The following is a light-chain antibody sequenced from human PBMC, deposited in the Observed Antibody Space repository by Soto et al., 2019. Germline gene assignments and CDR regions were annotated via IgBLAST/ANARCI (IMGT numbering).Light chain of an antibody. CDR3: GTWDSLLSAVV. CDR1: SSNIGNNY. CDR2: DNN. V-gene: IGLV1-51*01. Sequence: QSVLTQPPSVSAAPGQKVTISCSGSSSNIGNNYVSWYQHFPGTAPKLLIYDNNKRPSGIPDRFSGSKSGTSATLGITGLPAGDEADYYWGTWDSLLSAVVFGGGTQLTVL. J-gene: IGLJ2*01.